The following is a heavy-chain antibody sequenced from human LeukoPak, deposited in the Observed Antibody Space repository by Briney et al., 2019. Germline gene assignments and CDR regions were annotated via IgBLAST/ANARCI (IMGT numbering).Heavy chain of an antibody. CDR1: GYTFTSYG. CDR2: INPNSGGT. D-gene: IGHD6-13*01. CDR3: ARGGLAAPGSQYYYYYMDV. Sequence: ASVKVSCKASGYTFTSYGISWVRQAPGQGLEWMGWINPNSGGTNYAQKFQGRVTMTRDTSISTAYMELSRLRSDDTAVYYCARGGLAAPGSQYYYYYMDVWGKGTMVTVSS. V-gene: IGHV1-2*02. J-gene: IGHJ6*03.